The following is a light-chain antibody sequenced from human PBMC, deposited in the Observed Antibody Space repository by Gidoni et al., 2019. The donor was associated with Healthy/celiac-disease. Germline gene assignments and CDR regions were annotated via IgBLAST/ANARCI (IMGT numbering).Light chain of an antibody. CDR1: SIGTKS. Sequence: SYVMTQPPSVSVAPGQTARSACGGDSIGTKSLHWSQQKPGQAPVLVIYDDSDRPSGIPERFSGSNSGNTATLTISRVEAGDEADYYCQVWDSFSDHWVFGGGTKLTVL. V-gene: IGLV3-21*02. CDR3: QVWDSFSDHWV. J-gene: IGLJ3*02. CDR2: DDS.